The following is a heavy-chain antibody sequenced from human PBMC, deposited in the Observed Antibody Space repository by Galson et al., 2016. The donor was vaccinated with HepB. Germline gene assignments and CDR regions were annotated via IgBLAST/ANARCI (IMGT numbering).Heavy chain of an antibody. J-gene: IGHJ6*02. CDR2: IWYDGSTK. V-gene: IGHV3-33*01. CDR1: GFTFSNFG. CDR3: ARNLGQIVPGLFFYFYYGLDV. D-gene: IGHD2/OR15-2a*01. Sequence: SLRLSCAASGFTFSNFGMHWVRQAPGKGPEWLAIIWYDGSTKFYADSVKGRFNISRDNSNNTLYLQMNNLRAEDTAVYFCARNLGQIVPGLFFYFYYGLDVWGQGTTVTVSS.